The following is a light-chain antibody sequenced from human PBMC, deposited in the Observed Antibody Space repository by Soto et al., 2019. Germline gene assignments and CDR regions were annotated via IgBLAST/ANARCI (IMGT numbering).Light chain of an antibody. CDR1: QSVSSSY. J-gene: IGKJ3*01. Sequence: EIVLTQSPGNLSLSPEERATLSCRASQSVSSSYLAWYQQKPGQAPRLLIYGASSRATGVPDRFSGSGSGTDFTLTISRLEPEDFAVYYCQQYDTSPFAFGPGTTVDSK. CDR2: GAS. CDR3: QQYDTSPFA. V-gene: IGKV3-20*01.